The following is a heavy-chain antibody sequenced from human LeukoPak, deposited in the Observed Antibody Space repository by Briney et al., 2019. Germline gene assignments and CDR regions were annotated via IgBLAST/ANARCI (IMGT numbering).Heavy chain of an antibody. CDR3: ARAQPITRIDY. V-gene: IGHV1-2*06. Sequence: ASVKVSCKASGYSFTGYYVHWVRQAPGQGLEWMGRINPNSGGTNYAQKFQGRVTMTRDTSISTAYMELSRLRSDDTAVYYCARAQPITRIDYWGQGTLVTVSS. D-gene: IGHD3-10*01. J-gene: IGHJ4*02. CDR1: GYSFTGYY. CDR2: INPNSGGT.